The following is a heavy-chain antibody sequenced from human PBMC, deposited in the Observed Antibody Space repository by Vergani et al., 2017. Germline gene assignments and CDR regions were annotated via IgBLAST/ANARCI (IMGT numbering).Heavy chain of an antibody. D-gene: IGHD6-6*01. V-gene: IGHV1-69*01. J-gene: IGHJ5*02. CDR1: GGTFRSYV. Sequence: QVQLVQSGAEVKKLGSPVKVSCKASGGTFRSYVISWVRPAPGQGLEWMGGIIPIFGTANYAQKFQGRVMITEYEPTRTAYMGLGSLGSEGAAVYYCAGGIAARYGFDPWGQGTLVTVSS. CDR3: AGGIAARYGFDP. CDR2: IIPIFGTA.